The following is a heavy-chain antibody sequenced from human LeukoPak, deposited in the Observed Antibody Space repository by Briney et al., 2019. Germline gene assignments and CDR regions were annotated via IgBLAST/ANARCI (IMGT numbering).Heavy chain of an antibody. CDR1: GGSFSGYY. CDR3: ARGRGGYDRSFDI. Sequence: SETLSLTCAVYGGSFSGYYWSWIRQPPGKGLEWIGEINHSGSTNYNPSLKSRVTISVDTSKNQFSLKLSSVTAADTAVYYCARGRGGYDRSFDIWGQGTMVTVSS. V-gene: IGHV4-34*01. J-gene: IGHJ3*02. D-gene: IGHD3-16*01. CDR2: INHSGST.